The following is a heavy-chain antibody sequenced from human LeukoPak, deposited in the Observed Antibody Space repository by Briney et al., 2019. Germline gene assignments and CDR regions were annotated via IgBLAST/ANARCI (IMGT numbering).Heavy chain of an antibody. Sequence: ASVKVSCKASGYTFTSYDINWVRQATGQGLEWMGWMNPNSGNTGYAQKFQGRVTMTRNTSISTAYMELSSLRSEDTAVYYCARGRPYYYDSSGYYYTDYWGQGTLVTVSS. V-gene: IGHV1-8*01. CDR2: MNPNSGNT. CDR1: GYTFTSYD. CDR3: ARGRPYYYDSSGYYYTDY. J-gene: IGHJ4*02. D-gene: IGHD3-22*01.